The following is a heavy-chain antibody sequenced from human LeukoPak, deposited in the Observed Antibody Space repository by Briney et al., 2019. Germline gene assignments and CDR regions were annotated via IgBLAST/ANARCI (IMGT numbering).Heavy chain of an antibody. CDR1: GFTFSSYW. J-gene: IGHJ4*02. Sequence: GGSLRLSCAASGFTFSSYWMHWVRQAPGKGLEWVSFIYSDNTHYSDSVKGRFTISRDNSKNTLYLQMNSLRAEDTAVYYCARRAGAYSHPYDYWGQGTLVTVSS. CDR3: ARRAGAYSHPYDY. D-gene: IGHD4/OR15-4a*01. V-gene: IGHV3-53*01. CDR2: IYSDNT.